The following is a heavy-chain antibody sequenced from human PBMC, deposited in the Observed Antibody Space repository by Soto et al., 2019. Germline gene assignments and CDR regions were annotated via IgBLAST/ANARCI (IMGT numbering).Heavy chain of an antibody. CDR2: LNEHGSQT. J-gene: IGHJ4*02. D-gene: IGHD1-1*01. CDR3: ARGARDWHGIDY. CDR1: RFPLSPHW. V-gene: IGHV3-74*01. Sequence: EVQLAESGGGLVQPGGPRGPSSPPPRFPLSPHWLHGVRQPPGKGRLWVSRLNEHGSQTVHAESVKGRFAISRDNAKNTLFLQMTSLRVDDTAVYFCARGARDWHGIDYWGQGTLVTVSS.